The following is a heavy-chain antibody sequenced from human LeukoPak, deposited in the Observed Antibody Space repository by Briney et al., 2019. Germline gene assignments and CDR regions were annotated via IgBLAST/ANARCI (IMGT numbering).Heavy chain of an antibody. CDR3: ARDRRRNEY. Sequence: AGGSLRLSCAASGFTFSSYWMNWARQAPGKGLEWVASINHNGNVNYYVDSVKGRFTISRDNAKNSLYLQMNSLRAEDTAVYYCARDRRRNEYWGQGTLVTVSS. CDR1: GFTFSSYW. D-gene: IGHD1-1*01. CDR2: INHNGNVN. V-gene: IGHV3-7*01. J-gene: IGHJ4*02.